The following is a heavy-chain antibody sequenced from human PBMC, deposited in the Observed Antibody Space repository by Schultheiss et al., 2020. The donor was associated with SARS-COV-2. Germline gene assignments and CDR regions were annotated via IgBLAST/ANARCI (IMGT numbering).Heavy chain of an antibody. J-gene: IGHJ4*02. D-gene: IGHD6-6*01. Sequence: GGSLRLSCAASGFTFSSYSMNWVRQAPGKGLVWVSRINSDGSSTSYADSVKGRFTISRDNAKNTLYLQMNSLRAEDTAVYYCASGQLGTFYWGQGTLVTVSS. V-gene: IGHV3-74*01. CDR2: INSDGSST. CDR1: GFTFSSYS. CDR3: ASGQLGTFY.